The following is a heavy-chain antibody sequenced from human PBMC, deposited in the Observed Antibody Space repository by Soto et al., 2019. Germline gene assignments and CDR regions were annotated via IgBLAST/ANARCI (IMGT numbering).Heavy chain of an antibody. CDR3: AKALSPGSGSYYNEYFQH. CDR1: GFTFSNYA. Sequence: GGSLRLSCAASGFTFSNYAMSWVRQAPGKGLEWVSVISGSGGSTYYADSVKGRFTMSRDNSKNTVHLQRNSLRAEDTAVYYCAKALSPGSGSYYNEYFQHWGQGTLVTVSS. J-gene: IGHJ1*01. V-gene: IGHV3-23*01. D-gene: IGHD3-10*01. CDR2: ISGSGGST.